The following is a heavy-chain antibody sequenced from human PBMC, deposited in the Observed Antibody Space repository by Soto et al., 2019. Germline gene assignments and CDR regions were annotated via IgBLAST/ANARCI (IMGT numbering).Heavy chain of an antibody. V-gene: IGHV4-59*08. J-gene: IGHJ4*02. D-gene: IGHD3-22*01. CDR3: ASTYYNASSGPFDY. CDR1: GGSMISYY. Sequence: PSETLSLTCTVSGGSMISYYWSWIRQPPGRGLEWIGFIYYAGSTKYNPSLNSRVTISVDTSKNQFSLTVTSVTAADTAVYYCASTYYNASSGPFDYWGQGTLVTVSS. CDR2: IYYAGST.